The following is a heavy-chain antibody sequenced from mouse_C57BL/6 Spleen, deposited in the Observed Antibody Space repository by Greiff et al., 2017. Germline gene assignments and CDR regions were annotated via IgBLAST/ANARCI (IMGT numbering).Heavy chain of an antibody. J-gene: IGHJ2*01. D-gene: IGHD2-5*01. CDR3: VRSYYSNFHFDY. CDR1: GFSFNTYA. Sequence: EVKLVESGGGLVQPKGSLKLSCAASGFSFNTYAMNWVRQAPGKGLEWVARIRSKSNNYATYYADSVKDRFTISRDDSESMLYLQMNNLKTEDTAMYYCVRSYYSNFHFDYWGQGTTLTVSS. V-gene: IGHV10-1*01. CDR2: IRSKSNNYAT.